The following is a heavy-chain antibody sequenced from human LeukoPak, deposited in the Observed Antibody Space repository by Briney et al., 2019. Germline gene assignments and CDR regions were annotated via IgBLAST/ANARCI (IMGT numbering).Heavy chain of an antibody. CDR2: IWPSDSDT. J-gene: IGHJ4*02. CDR1: GYTFTNYW. D-gene: IGHD1-26*01. CDR3: ARRISGYYIDY. V-gene: IGHV5-51*01. Sequence: GESLQISCKGSGYTFTNYWIGWVRQMSGKGLEWMGIIWPSDSDTRYSPSFQGQVTISADKSISTAYLQWSSLKASDTAIYFCARRISGYYIDYWGQGTLVSVSS.